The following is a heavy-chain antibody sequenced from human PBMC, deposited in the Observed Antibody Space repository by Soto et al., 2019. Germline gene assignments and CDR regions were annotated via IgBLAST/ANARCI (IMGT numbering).Heavy chain of an antibody. CDR2: ISYSGST. CDR3: ARDHGVWFSSGWHPKKLDS. D-gene: IGHD6-19*01. J-gene: IGHJ4*02. CDR1: GGSISSGDYY. V-gene: IGHV4-30-4*01. Sequence: PSETLSLTCTVSGGSISSGDYYWSWIRQPPGKGLEWIAFISYSGSTYYNPSLQSRVAMSVDTSRNQFSLRLSSVTAADTAVYYCARDHGVWFSSGWHPKKLDSWGPGTLVTVSS.